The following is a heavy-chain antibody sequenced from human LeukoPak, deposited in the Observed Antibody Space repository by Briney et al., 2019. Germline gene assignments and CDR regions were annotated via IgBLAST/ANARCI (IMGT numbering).Heavy chain of an antibody. V-gene: IGHV3-7*01. CDR1: GLTFSSSW. D-gene: IGHD3-22*01. Sequence: GGSLRLSCAVSGLTFSSSWMDWVRQAPGKGLEWVASINPDGNKKYSADSVKGRFTISRDNAENSLYLQMNSLRAEDTAVYYCARGSTYYDSSGQVPFDYWGQGTLVTVSS. J-gene: IGHJ4*02. CDR3: ARGSTYYDSSGQVPFDY. CDR2: INPDGNKK.